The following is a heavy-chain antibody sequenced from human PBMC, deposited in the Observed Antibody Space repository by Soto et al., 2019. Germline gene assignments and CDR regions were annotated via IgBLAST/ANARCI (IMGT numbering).Heavy chain of an antibody. CDR3: AKSTGGTNGPTSH. Sequence: GGSLRLSCAASGFTFNSYAMNWVRQAPGKGLEWVSVISDSGGGTYYADSVRGRFTISRDNSKNTLYLQMNSLSAEDTAVYYCAKSTGGTNGPTSHWGQGTLVTVSS. V-gene: IGHV3-23*01. CDR1: GFTFNSYA. D-gene: IGHD2-8*01. J-gene: IGHJ4*02. CDR2: ISDSGGGT.